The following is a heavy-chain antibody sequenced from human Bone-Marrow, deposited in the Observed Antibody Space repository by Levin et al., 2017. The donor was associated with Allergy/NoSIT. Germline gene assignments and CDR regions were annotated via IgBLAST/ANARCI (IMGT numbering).Heavy chain of an antibody. Sequence: GGSLRLSCAASGFTFSSYWMTWVRQSPGKGLEWVANIKQDGREKNYVDSVKGRFTISRDNTQNSLYLQMNSLRADDTAVYYCASYTDGWYVSHWGQGTLVTVSS. J-gene: IGHJ4*02. CDR3: ASYTDGWYVSH. CDR2: IKQDGREK. V-gene: IGHV3-7*01. CDR1: GFTFSSYW. D-gene: IGHD6-19*01.